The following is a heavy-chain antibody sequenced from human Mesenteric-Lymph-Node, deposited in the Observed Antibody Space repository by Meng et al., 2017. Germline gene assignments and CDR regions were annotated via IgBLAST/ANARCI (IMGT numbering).Heavy chain of an antibody. CDR3: AKEWIEIGHPHFDH. V-gene: IGHV3-23*01. CDR2: ITSNGDST. D-gene: IGHD5-12*01. J-gene: IGHJ4*02. CDR1: GLTFRNYA. Sequence: EVQLLQSGGDWVQPGGSLRLSCAVSGLTFRNYAMSWLRQGPGKGLEWVSGITSNGDSTYYIDSVKGRFTISRDNFKNTLYLQMNSLRAEDTAIYYCAKEWIEIGHPHFDHWGQGSLVTVSS.